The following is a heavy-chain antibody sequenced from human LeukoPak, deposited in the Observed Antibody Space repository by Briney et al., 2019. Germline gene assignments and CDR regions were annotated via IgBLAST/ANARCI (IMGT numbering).Heavy chain of an antibody. CDR2: ISYDGSNK. CDR3: ARAYCGGDCYPVDY. CDR1: GCPFSSYA. J-gene: IGHJ4*02. D-gene: IGHD2-21*02. V-gene: IGHV3-30-3*01. Sequence: PGGSLSLSCAPSGCPFSSYAMHWLRQAPGKGLEWVAVISYDGSNKYYADSVKGRFTISRDNSKNTLYLQMNSLRAEDTAVYYCARAYCGGDCYPVDYWGQGTLVTVSS.